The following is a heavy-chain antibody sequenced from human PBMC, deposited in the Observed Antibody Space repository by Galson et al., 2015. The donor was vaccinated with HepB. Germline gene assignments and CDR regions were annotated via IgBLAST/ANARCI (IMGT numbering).Heavy chain of an antibody. CDR2: ISSSSSTI. Sequence: SLRLSCAASGFTFSSYSMNWVRQAPGKGLEWVSYISSSSSTIYYADSVKGRFTISRDNAKNSLYLQMNSLRAEDTAVYYCARGGGGQLGYWGQGTLVTVSS. CDR3: ARGGGGQLGY. J-gene: IGHJ4*02. D-gene: IGHD2-15*01. CDR1: GFTFSSYS. V-gene: IGHV3-48*01.